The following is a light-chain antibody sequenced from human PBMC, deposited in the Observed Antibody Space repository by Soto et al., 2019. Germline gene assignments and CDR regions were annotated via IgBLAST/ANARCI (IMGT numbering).Light chain of an antibody. Sequence: QSALTQPASVSGSPGQSITISCTGTSRDVGGYNYVSWYQQDPGKVPKLMIYEVFRRPSGVSDRFSGSKSGNTASLTISGLQAEDEADYYCCSYTTTSTFVFGGGTKVTVL. CDR1: SRDVGGYNY. V-gene: IGLV2-14*03. J-gene: IGLJ2*01. CDR2: EVF. CDR3: CSYTTTSTFV.